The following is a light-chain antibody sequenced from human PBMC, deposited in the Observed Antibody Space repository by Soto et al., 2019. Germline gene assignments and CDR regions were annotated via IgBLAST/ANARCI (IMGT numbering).Light chain of an antibody. CDR1: QSIGTY. V-gene: IGKV1-39*01. Sequence: DIQVTQSPSSLSASVGDRVTITCRASQSIGTYLNWYHQKPGKAPQLLIYGASTLQSGVPSRFSASGSGTHFTLTINSLQPEDFGTYSCQQYTPNSRTFGQGTKVDIK. J-gene: IGKJ1*01. CDR3: QQYTPNSRT. CDR2: GAS.